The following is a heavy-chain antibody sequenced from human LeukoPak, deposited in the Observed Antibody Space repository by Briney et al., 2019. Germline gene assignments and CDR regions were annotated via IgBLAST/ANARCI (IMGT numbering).Heavy chain of an antibody. V-gene: IGHV3-21*01. Sequence: GGSLRLSCAASGFTFSSYSMNWVRQAPGKGLEWVSSISSSSSYIYYADSVKGRFTISRDNAKNSLYLQMNSLRAEDTAVYYRARFIRGEVYYFDYWGQGTLVTVSS. CDR2: ISSSSSYI. CDR1: GFTFSSYS. CDR3: ARFIRGEVYYFDY. J-gene: IGHJ4*02. D-gene: IGHD3-10*01.